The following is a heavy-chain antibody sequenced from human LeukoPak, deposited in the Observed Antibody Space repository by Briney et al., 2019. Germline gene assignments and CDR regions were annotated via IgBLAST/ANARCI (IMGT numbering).Heavy chain of an antibody. CDR3: ARVHQQVALYSFDI. Sequence: SETLSLTCAVYGGSFSGQYWSWVGQPPGKGGEGRGEINHSGSTNYNPSLQSRGTIVVDKCKKQYSRKGRDGAAADTALYYCARVHQQVALYSFDIWGQGTLVTVSS. CDR1: GGSFSGQY. V-gene: IGHV4-34*01. CDR2: INHSGST. J-gene: IGHJ3*02. D-gene: IGHD6-13*01.